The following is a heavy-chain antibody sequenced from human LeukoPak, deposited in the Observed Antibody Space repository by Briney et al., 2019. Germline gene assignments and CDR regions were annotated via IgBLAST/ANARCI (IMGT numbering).Heavy chain of an antibody. CDR3: AKGPYSGNFFDY. CDR2: ISGSGGST. J-gene: IGHJ4*02. D-gene: IGHD1-26*01. Sequence: GGSLRLSCETSGFAFNNYGMNWVRQAPGKGLEWVSAISGSGGSTYYADSVKGRFTISRDNSKNTLYLQMNSLRAEDTAVYYCAKGPYSGNFFDYWGQGTLVTVSS. V-gene: IGHV3-23*01. CDR1: GFAFNNYG.